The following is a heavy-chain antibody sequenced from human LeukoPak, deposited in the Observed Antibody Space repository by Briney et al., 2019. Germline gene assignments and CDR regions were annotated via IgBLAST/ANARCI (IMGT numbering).Heavy chain of an antibody. CDR2: INHSGST. CDR3: ARDMVRGAAFYYYYYYMDV. Sequence: PSETLSLTCAVYGGSFSGYYWSWIRQPPGKGLEWIGEINHSGSTNYNPSLKSRVTISVDTSKNQFSLKLSSVTAADTAVYYCARDMVRGAAFYYYYYYMDVWGKGTTVTISS. J-gene: IGHJ6*03. D-gene: IGHD3-10*01. V-gene: IGHV4-34*01. CDR1: GGSFSGYY.